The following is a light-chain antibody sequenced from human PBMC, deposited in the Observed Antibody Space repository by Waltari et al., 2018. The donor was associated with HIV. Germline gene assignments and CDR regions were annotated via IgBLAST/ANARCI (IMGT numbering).Light chain of an antibody. Sequence: QSALTQPRSVSGSPGQSVTISCTGTSSDVGGYNYVSWYQQHPGKAPKLMIYDVSKRPSGGPDRFSGYKSGNSASLTLSGLQAEDEADYYCCSYAGSYLNWVFGGGTKLTVL. CDR1: SSDVGGYNY. CDR3: CSYAGSYLNWV. J-gene: IGLJ3*02. CDR2: DVS. V-gene: IGLV2-11*01.